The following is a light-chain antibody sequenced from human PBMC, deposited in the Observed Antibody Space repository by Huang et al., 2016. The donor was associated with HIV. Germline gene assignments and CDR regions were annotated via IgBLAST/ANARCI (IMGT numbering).Light chain of an antibody. CDR3: QQYNDWPPYT. CDR2: GAS. J-gene: IGKJ2*01. V-gene: IGKV3-15*01. CDR1: QSVRSN. Sequence: EVVMTQSPATLSVSPGERVTLSCRASQSVRSNLAWYQQKPGQAPRLLIYGASTRATAIPARFSGSGSVTEFTLTISSLQSEDFAVYYCQQYNDWPPYTFGQGTKLEIK.